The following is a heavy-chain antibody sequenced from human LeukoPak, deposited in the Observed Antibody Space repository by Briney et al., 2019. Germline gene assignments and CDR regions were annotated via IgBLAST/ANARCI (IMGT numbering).Heavy chain of an antibody. CDR1: GYTFTNYG. V-gene: IGHV1-18*01. Sequence: ASVKVSCKPSGYTFTNYGISWVRQAPGQGLEWMGWISAYNGNTNYAQKLQGRVTMTTDTSTSTAYMELRSLRSDDTAVYYCARKGDNDFWSGSGYYYMDVWGKGTTVTVSS. CDR2: ISAYNGNT. D-gene: IGHD3-3*01. CDR3: ARKGDNDFWSGSGYYYMDV. J-gene: IGHJ6*03.